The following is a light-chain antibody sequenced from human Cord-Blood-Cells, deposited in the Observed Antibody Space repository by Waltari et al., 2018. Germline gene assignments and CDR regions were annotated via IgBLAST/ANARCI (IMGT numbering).Light chain of an antibody. Sequence: QSALTQPPSASGSPGQSVPISCTGTSSDVGGYNYVSWYQQHPGKAPKPMIYEVSKRPSGVPDRFSGSKSGNTASLTVSGLQAEDEADYYCSSYAGSNKLVVFGGGTKLTVL. CDR3: SSYAGSNKLVV. CDR2: EVS. J-gene: IGLJ2*01. V-gene: IGLV2-8*01. CDR1: SSDVGGYNY.